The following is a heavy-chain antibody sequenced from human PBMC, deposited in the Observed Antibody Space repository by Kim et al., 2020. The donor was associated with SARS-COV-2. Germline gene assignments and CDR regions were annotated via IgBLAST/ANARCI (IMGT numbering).Heavy chain of an antibody. Sequence: NPALKGRVTISVDTSKNQFSLKLSSVTAADAAVYYCARYLRIVGGRQGDPWGQGTLVTVSS. V-gene: IGHV4-59*10. J-gene: IGHJ5*02. CDR3: ARYLRIVGGRQGDP. D-gene: IGHD1-26*01.